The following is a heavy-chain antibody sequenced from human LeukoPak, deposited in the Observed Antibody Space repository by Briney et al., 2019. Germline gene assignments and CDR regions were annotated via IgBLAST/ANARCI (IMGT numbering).Heavy chain of an antibody. J-gene: IGHJ5*02. Sequence: GGSLRLSCAASGFTFSSYAMSWVRQAPGKGLEWVSAISGSGGSTYYADSVKGRFTISRDNSKNTLYLQMNSLRAEDTAVYYCAKSRSIYYGSGSYYNGGWFDPWGQGTLVTVSS. D-gene: IGHD3-10*01. CDR3: AKSRSIYYGSGSYYNGGWFDP. CDR2: ISGSGGST. V-gene: IGHV3-23*01. CDR1: GFTFSSYA.